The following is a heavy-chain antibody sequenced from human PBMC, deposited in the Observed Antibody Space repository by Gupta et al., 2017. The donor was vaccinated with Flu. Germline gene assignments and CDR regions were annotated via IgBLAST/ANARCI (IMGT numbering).Heavy chain of an antibody. V-gene: IGHV1-18*01. CDR2: ISAYKGNT. Sequence: TSYGISWVRQAPGQGLEWMGWISAYKGNTDYIQKLQGRVTRTTDTSTSTAYMELRSLTSDDTAVYDCARGTRDYYYYGLDVWGQGTTVIVSS. J-gene: IGHJ6*02. CDR1: TSYG. CDR3: ARGTRDYYYYGLDV.